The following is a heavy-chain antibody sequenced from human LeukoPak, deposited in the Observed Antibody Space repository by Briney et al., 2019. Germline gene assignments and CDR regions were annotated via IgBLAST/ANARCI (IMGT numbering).Heavy chain of an antibody. J-gene: IGHJ6*03. CDR2: MREDGTEK. V-gene: IGHV3-7*03. Sequence: GGSLRLSCTASGFTFSGAWMTWVRQAPGKGLEWVANMREDGTEKNYVDSVKGRFPISRDNAKNSLFLQMNSPRAEDTALYYCARVSRITMVRGVISYMDVWGKGTTVTVSS. CDR3: ARVSRITMVRGVISYMDV. D-gene: IGHD3-10*01. CDR1: GFTFSGAW.